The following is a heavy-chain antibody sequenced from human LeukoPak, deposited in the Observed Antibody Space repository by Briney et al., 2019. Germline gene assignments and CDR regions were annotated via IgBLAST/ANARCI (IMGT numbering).Heavy chain of an antibody. CDR1: GYSISSGYY. Sequence: KPSETLSLTCAVSGYSISSGYYWGWIRQPPGKGLEWIGSIYHSGSTYYNPSLKSRVTISVDASKNQFSLKLSSVTAADTAVYYCARGFDIVVVPAYNWFDPWGQGTLVTVSS. CDR2: IYHSGST. CDR3: ARGFDIVVVPAYNWFDP. D-gene: IGHD2-2*01. J-gene: IGHJ5*02. V-gene: IGHV4-38-2*01.